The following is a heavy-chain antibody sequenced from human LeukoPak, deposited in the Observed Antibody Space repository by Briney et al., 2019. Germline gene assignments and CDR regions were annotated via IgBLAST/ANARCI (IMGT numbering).Heavy chain of an antibody. CDR1: GYIFTSYG. D-gene: IGHD3-22*01. V-gene: IGHV1-18*01. J-gene: IGHJ4*02. CDR3: ASDVGYYDSSGLDY. Sequence: ASVKVSCKASGYIFTSYGVSWVRQAPGQGLEWMGWISAFNGNTNYAQKFRGRVTMTREASTSTAYMELRSLRSDDTAFYYCASDVGYYDSSGLDYWGQGTLVTVSS. CDR2: ISAFNGNT.